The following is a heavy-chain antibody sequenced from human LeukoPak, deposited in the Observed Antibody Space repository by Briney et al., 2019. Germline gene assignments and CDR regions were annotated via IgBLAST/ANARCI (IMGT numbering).Heavy chain of an antibody. J-gene: IGHJ4*02. V-gene: IGHV3-11*01. D-gene: IGHD2-15*01. Sequence: PGGSLRLSCAASGFTFSSYGMSWIRQAPGKGLEWVSYISSSGSTIYYADSVKGRFTISRDNAKNSLYLQMNSLRAEDTAVYYCARYVCSGGSCYPGYFDYWGQGTLVTVSS. CDR2: ISSSGSTI. CDR1: GFTFSSYG. CDR3: ARYVCSGGSCYPGYFDY.